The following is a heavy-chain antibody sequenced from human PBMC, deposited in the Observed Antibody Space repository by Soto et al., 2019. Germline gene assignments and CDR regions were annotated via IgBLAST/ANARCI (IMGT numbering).Heavy chain of an antibody. CDR1: GFTLSNYW. V-gene: IGHV3-7*01. CDR2: IGKDGGDK. Sequence: GGSLRLSCAASGFTLSNYWMAWVRQAPGKGLEWVANIGKDGGDKIYIDSVKGRFTISRDNARNSLYLQMNSLRAEDTAVYYCARAMSRGDYGDADFDYWGQGTLVTVSS. J-gene: IGHJ4*02. CDR3: ARAMSRGDYGDADFDY. D-gene: IGHD4-17*01.